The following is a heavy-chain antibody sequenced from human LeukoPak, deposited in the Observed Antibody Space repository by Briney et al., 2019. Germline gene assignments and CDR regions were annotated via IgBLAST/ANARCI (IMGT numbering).Heavy chain of an antibody. CDR2: IIPTFGTA. CDR3: ARALYYYDSSGYYPGNFQH. CDR1: GGTFSSYA. J-gene: IGHJ1*01. Sequence: SVKVSCKASGGTFSSYAISWVRQAPGQGLEWMGRIIPTFGTANYAQKFQGRVTITTDESTSTAYMELSSLRSEDTAVYYCARALYYYDSSGYYPGNFQHWGQGTLVTVSS. D-gene: IGHD3-22*01. V-gene: IGHV1-69*05.